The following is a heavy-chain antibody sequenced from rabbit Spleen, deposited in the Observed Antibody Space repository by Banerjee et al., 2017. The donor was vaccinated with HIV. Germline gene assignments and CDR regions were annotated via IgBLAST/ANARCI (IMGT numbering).Heavy chain of an antibody. V-gene: IGHV1S45*01. CDR2: IAGSSSGFT. CDR3: ARDLVAVIGWNFNL. D-gene: IGHD1-1*01. CDR1: GFSFSSSDD. J-gene: IGHJ4*01. Sequence: QEQLVESGGGLVQPEGSLALTCKASGFSFSSSDDICWVRQAPGKGLEWISCIAGSSSGFTYSATWAKGRFTISKILSTTVTLQMTSLTAADTATYSCARDLVAVIGWNFNLWGQGTLVTVS.